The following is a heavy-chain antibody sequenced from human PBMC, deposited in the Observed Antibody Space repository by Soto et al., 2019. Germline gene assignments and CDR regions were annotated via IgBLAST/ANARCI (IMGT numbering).Heavy chain of an antibody. J-gene: IGHJ6*02. V-gene: IGHV1-69*06. CDR3: ASRGGFGALYYYGMEV. Sequence: QVQLVQSGAEVKKPGSSVKVSCKASGSTFSSYAISWVRQAPGQGLEWMGGIIPIFGTANYAQKFQGRVTITADKSTSTAYMELSSQSSEETAVYYCASRGGFGALYYYGMEVRGQGTTVTVSS. CDR1: GSTFSSYA. D-gene: IGHD3-10*01. CDR2: IIPIFGTA.